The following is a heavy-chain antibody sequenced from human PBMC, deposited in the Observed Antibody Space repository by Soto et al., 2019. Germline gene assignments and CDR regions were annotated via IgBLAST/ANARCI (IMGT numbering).Heavy chain of an antibody. CDR1: GYTFTSYY. J-gene: IGHJ4*02. D-gene: IGHD5-18*01. Sequence: QVQLVQSGAEVKKPGASVKVSCKASGYTFTSYYMHWVRQAPGQGLEWMGIINPSGGSTSYAQKFQRRVTMTSDTSTSTLYMELSSLRSEDTAVYYCARDRRIQLWLNRLDYWCQRTLHTVSS. V-gene: IGHV1-46*03. CDR3: ARDRRIQLWLNRLDY. CDR2: INPSGGST.